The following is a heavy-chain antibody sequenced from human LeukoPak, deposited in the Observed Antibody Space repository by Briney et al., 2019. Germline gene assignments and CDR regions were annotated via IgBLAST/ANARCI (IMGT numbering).Heavy chain of an antibody. J-gene: IGHJ4*02. CDR1: GYTFTSYY. CDR3: ARSAAYDILTGYQAYYFDY. V-gene: IGHV1-46*01. CDR2: INPSGGST. D-gene: IGHD3-9*01. Sequence: GASVKVSCKASGYTFTSYYMHWVRQAPGQGLEWMGIINPSGGSTSYAQKFQGRVTMTRDTSTSTVYMELSSLRSEDTAVYYCARSAAYDILTGYQAYYFDYWGQGTLVTVSS.